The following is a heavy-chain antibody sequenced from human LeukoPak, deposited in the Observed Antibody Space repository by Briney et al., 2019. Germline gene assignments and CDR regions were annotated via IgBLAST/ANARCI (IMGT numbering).Heavy chain of an antibody. J-gene: IGHJ5*02. CDR1: GGTFSSYA. Sequence: ASVKVSCKASGGTFSSYAISWVRQAPGQGLEWMGGIIPIFGTANYAQKFQGRVTITADKSTSTAYMELSSLRSEDTAVYYCARDHSGYFDSRWFDPWGQGTLVTVSS. CDR2: IIPIFGTA. V-gene: IGHV1-69*06. D-gene: IGHD3-9*01. CDR3: ARDHSGYFDSRWFDP.